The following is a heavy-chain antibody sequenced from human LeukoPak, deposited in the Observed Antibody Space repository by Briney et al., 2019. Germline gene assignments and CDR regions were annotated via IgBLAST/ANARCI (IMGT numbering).Heavy chain of an antibody. CDR1: GGSFSGYY. CDR2: INHSGST. Sequence: SETLSLTCAVYGGSFSGYYWSWIRQPPGKGLEWIGEINHSGSTNYNPSLKSRVTISVDTSKNQFSLKLSSVTAADTAVYYCARGIGYCSSWGQGTLVTVSS. V-gene: IGHV4-34*01. D-gene: IGHD6-13*01. J-gene: IGHJ4*02. CDR3: ARGIGYCSS.